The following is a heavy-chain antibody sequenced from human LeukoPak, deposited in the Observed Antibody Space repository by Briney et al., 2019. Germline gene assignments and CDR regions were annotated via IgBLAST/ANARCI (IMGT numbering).Heavy chain of an antibody. D-gene: IGHD6-19*01. J-gene: IGHJ4*02. CDR2: IYSGGST. CDR1: GFTVSSSY. CDR3: ARAITVAGTFDY. Sequence: PGGSLRLSCAASGFTVSSSYMSWVRQAPGQGLEWVSVIYSGGSTYYADSVKGRFTISRDNSKNTVYLQMNSLRAEDSAVYYCARAITVAGTFDYWGQGTLVTVSS. V-gene: IGHV3-53*01.